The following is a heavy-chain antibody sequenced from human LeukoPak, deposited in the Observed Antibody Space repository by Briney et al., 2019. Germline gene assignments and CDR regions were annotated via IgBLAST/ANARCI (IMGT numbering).Heavy chain of an antibody. CDR3: AREGRIAAAGTDAFDI. J-gene: IGHJ3*02. CDR1: GFSFSSYW. Sequence: GGSLRLSCAASGFSFSSYWMTWVRQAPGKGLEWVANIKEDGSDKYYVDSVKGRFTISRDNAKNSLYLQMNSLRAEDTAVYYCAREGRIAAAGTDAFDIWGQGTMVTVSS. CDR2: IKEDGSDK. V-gene: IGHV3-7*01. D-gene: IGHD6-13*01.